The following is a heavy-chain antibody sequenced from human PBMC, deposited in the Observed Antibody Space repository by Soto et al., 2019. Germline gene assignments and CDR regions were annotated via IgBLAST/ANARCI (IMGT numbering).Heavy chain of an antibody. CDR2: IYYSGST. CDR1: GGSISSSSYY. D-gene: IGHD2-21*01. CDR3: ARSVVGDYYYYMDV. V-gene: IGHV4-39*01. Sequence: SETLSLTCTVSGGSISSSSYYWGWIRQPPGKGLEWIGSIYYSGSTYYNPSLKSRVTISVDTSKNQLSLKLSSVTAADTAVYYCARSVVGDYYYYMDVWGKGTTVTVSS. J-gene: IGHJ6*03.